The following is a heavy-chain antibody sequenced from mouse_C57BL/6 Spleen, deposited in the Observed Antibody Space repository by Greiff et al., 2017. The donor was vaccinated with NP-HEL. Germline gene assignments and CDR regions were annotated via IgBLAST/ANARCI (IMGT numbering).Heavy chain of an antibody. CDR3: ARSGDGYAMDD. D-gene: IGHD2-3*01. J-gene: IGHJ4*01. CDR1: GYTFTSYW. CDR2: IDPSDSET. V-gene: IGHV1-52*01. Sequence: QVQLQQPGAELVRPGSSVKLSCKASGYTFTSYWMHWVKQRPIQGLEWIGNIDPSDSETHYNQKFKDKATLTVDKSSSTAYMQLSSLTSEDSAVYYCARSGDGYAMDDWGQGTSVTVSS.